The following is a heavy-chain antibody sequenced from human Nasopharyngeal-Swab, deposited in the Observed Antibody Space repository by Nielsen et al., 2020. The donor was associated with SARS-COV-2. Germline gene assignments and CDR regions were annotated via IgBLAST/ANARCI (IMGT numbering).Heavy chain of an antibody. V-gene: IGHV1-18*01. CDR2: ISTYNGQT. D-gene: IGHD3-3*01. Sequence: ASVKVSCKASGYTFTTYSISWVRQAPGQGLEWMGWISTYNGQTDYAQRLRGRVTMTTDTSTGTAYMALRTLKSDDTAVYYCARGRVADGAFDIWGQGTMVTVSS. J-gene: IGHJ3*02. CDR1: GYTFTTYS. CDR3: ARGRVADGAFDI.